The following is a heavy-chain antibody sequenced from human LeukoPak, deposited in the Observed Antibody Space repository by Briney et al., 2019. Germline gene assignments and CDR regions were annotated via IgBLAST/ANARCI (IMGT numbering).Heavy chain of an antibody. J-gene: IGHJ2*01. CDR1: GGSVSSGSYY. CDR3: ARDREGELSFRKRSRGYFDL. D-gene: IGHD3-16*02. Sequence: SETLSLTCTVSGGSVSSGSYYWSWIRQPPGKGLEWIGYIYYSGSTNYNPSLKSRVTISVDTSKNQFSLKLSSVTAADTAVYYCARDREGELSFRKRSRGYFDLWGRGTLVTVSS. CDR2: IYYSGST. V-gene: IGHV4-61*01.